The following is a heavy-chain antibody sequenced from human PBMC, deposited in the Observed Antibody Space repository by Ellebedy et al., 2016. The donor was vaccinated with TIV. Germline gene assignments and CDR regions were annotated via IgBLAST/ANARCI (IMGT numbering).Heavy chain of an antibody. CDR2: ISSSTTTM. J-gene: IGHJ5*02. CDR3: ARASSREDQA. CDR1: GFTFSSYN. Sequence: GESLKISXAASGFTFSSYNMHWVRQAPGKGLEWLSYISSSTTTMYYADSVKGRFTISRDNAKNSLYLQMNSLRDEDTAIYYCARASSREDQAWGQGTLVTVSS. D-gene: IGHD1-26*01. V-gene: IGHV3-48*02.